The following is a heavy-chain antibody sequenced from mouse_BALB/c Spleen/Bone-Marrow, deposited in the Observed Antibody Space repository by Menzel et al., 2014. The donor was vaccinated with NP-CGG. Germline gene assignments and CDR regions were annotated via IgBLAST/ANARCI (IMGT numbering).Heavy chain of an antibody. CDR2: ISYDGSD. CDR1: GYSITSGYY. Sequence: ESGPGLVKPSQSLSLTCSVTGYSITSGYYWNWIRQFPGNKLEWMGYISYDGSDNYNPSLKNRISITRDTSKNQFFLKLNSVTTEDTATYYCARKGYDYWYWGQGTTLTVSS. V-gene: IGHV3-6*02. D-gene: IGHD2-4*01. J-gene: IGHJ2*01. CDR3: ARKGYDYWY.